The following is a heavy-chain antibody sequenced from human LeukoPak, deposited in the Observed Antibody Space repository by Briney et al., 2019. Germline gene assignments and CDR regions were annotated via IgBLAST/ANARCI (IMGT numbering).Heavy chain of an antibody. D-gene: IGHD6-13*01. CDR1: GGSISSYY. Sequence: SETLSLTCTVSGGSISSYYWSWIRQPPGKGLEWIGYIYYSGTTNYNPSLKSRVTISVDTSKNQSSLKLSSVTAADTAVYYCARGVYIAAAQYGYWGQGTLVTVSS. V-gene: IGHV4-59*01. CDR2: IYYSGTT. CDR3: ARGVYIAAAQYGY. J-gene: IGHJ4*02.